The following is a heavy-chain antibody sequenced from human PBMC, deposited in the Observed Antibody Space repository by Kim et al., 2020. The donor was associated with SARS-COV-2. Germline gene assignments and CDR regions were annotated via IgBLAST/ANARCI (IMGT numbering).Heavy chain of an antibody. J-gene: IGHJ3*02. Sequence: SETLSLTCTVSGGSISSYYWSWIRQPAGKGLEWIGRIYTSGSTNSNPSLKSRVTMSVDTSKNQFSLKLSSVTAADTAVYYCAREEITIFCTHAFDIWGQGTMVTVSS. D-gene: IGHD3-9*01. CDR2: IYTSGST. CDR1: GGSISSYY. V-gene: IGHV4-4*07. CDR3: AREEITIFCTHAFDI.